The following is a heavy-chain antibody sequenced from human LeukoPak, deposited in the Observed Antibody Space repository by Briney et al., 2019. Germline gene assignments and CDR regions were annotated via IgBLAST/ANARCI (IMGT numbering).Heavy chain of an antibody. Sequence: GGSLRLSCAASRFTFSSYGMHWVRQAPGKGLEWVAFIPYDGNNKYYADSVKGRFTSSRDSSKNTLYLQMNSLRAEDTAVYYCVKDGDDSGSYLVYWGQGTLVTVSS. V-gene: IGHV3-30*02. D-gene: IGHD1-26*01. J-gene: IGHJ4*02. CDR1: RFTFSSYG. CDR2: IPYDGNNK. CDR3: VKDGDDSGSYLVY.